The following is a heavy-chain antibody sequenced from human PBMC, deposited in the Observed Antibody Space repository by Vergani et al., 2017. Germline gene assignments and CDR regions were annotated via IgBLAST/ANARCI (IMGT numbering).Heavy chain of an antibody. J-gene: IGHJ4*02. CDR2: IYYSGST. V-gene: IGHV4-59*08. D-gene: IGHD3-10*01. Sequence: QVQLQESGPGLVKPSETLSLTCTVSGGSISSYYWGWIRQPPGKGLEWIGYIYYSGSTNYNPSLQSRVTISVDTSKNQFSLKLSSVTAADTAVYYCARLVRGVIIDYWGQGTLVTVSS. CDR1: GGSISSYY. CDR3: ARLVRGVIIDY.